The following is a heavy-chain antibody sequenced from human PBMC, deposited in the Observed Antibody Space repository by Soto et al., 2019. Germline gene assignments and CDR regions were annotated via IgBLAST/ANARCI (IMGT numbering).Heavy chain of an antibody. CDR1: GGSFSGYY. D-gene: IGHD4-17*01. J-gene: IGHJ4*02. V-gene: IGHV4-34*01. CDR3: ARDGSMTTVTTFFDY. CDR2: INHSGST. Sequence: QVQLQQWGAGLLKPSETLSLTCAVYGGSFSGYYWSWIRQPPGKGLEWIGEINHSGSTNYNPSLKSRVTISVDTSKNQFSLKLSSVTAAVTAVYYCARDGSMTTVTTFFDYWGQGTLVTVSS.